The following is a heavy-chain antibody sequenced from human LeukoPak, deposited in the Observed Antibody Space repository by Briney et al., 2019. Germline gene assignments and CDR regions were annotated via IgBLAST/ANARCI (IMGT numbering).Heavy chain of an antibody. J-gene: IGHJ4*02. Sequence: SETLSLTCTVSGGSISSGSYYWSWIRQPAGKGLEWIGRIYTSGSTNYNPSLKSRVTISVDTSKNQFSLKLSSVTAADTAVYYCARDPTGYSYGPRGGYFDYWGQGTLVTVTS. CDR3: ARDPTGYSYGPRGGYFDY. D-gene: IGHD5-18*01. CDR2: IYTSGST. CDR1: GGSISSGSYY. V-gene: IGHV4-61*02.